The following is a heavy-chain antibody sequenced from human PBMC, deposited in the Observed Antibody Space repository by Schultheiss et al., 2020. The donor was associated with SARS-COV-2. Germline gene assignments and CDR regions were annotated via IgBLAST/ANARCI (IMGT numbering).Heavy chain of an antibody. CDR1: GYTFTGYY. CDR3: ARESGYSSGWTPFDY. J-gene: IGHJ4*02. CDR2: INPNSGGT. Sequence: ASVKVSCKASGYTFTGYYMHWVRQAPGQGLEWMGWINPNSGGTNYAQKFQGRVTMTRDTSISTAYMELSRLRSDDTAVYYCARESGYSSGWTPFDYWGQGTLVTVSS. V-gene: IGHV1-2*02. D-gene: IGHD6-19*01.